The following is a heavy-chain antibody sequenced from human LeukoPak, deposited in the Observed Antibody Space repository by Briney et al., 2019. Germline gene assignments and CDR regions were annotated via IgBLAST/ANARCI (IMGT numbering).Heavy chain of an antibody. V-gene: IGHV4-39*01. CDR3: ARHFGGGDRSDF. D-gene: IGHD2-21*02. J-gene: IGHJ4*02. Sequence: PSETLSLTCTVSGGSISSSSYYWGWIRQPPGKGLEWIGSIYYSGSTYYNPSLKSRVTISVDTSNNQFSLRLSSVTAADTAIYYCARHFGGGDRSDFWGQGTLVTVSS. CDR2: IYYSGST. CDR1: GGSISSSSYY.